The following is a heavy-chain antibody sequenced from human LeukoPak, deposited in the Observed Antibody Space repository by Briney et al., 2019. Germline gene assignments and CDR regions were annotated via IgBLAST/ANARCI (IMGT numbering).Heavy chain of an antibody. Sequence: GGSLRLSCAASGFTFSSYGMHWVRQAPGKGLEGVAIISYDGSNKYYADSVKGRFTISRDTSKNTLYLQMNSLRAEDTAVYYCAKSLGGSYYDDAFDIWGQGTVVTVSS. CDR3: AKSLGGSYYDDAFDI. CDR1: GFTFSSYG. J-gene: IGHJ3*02. D-gene: IGHD1-26*01. CDR2: ISYDGSNK. V-gene: IGHV3-30*18.